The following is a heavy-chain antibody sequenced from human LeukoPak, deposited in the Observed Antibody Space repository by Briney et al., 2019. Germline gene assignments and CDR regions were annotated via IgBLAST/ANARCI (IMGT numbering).Heavy chain of an antibody. J-gene: IGHJ4*02. CDR2: IIPIFGTA. D-gene: IGHD2-15*01. CDR1: GDTLSSYA. Sequence: ASVKVSCKASGDTLSSYANSWVRKAPGHALEWMGRIIPIFGTANYAQKCQGRVTITTDESTSTAYMELSSLRSEDTAVYYCATDYCSGGSCHDYWGQGTLVTVSS. CDR3: ATDYCSGGSCHDY. V-gene: IGHV1-69*05.